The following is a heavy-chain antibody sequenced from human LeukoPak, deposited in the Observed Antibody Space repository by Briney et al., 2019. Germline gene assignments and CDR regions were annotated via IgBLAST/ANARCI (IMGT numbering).Heavy chain of an antibody. CDR1: GGSISSSSYY. Sequence: SETLSLTCTVSGGSISSSSYYWGWIRQPPGKGLEWIGSIYYSGSTNYNPSLKSRVTISVDTSKNQFSLKLSSVTAADTAVYYCAGRVATFLDYWGQGTLVTVSS. CDR3: AGRVATFLDY. V-gene: IGHV4-39*07. D-gene: IGHD5-12*01. J-gene: IGHJ4*02. CDR2: IYYSGST.